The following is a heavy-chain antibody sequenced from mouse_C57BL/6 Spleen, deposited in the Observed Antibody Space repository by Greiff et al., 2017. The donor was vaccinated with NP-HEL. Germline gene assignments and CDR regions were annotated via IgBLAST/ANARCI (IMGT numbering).Heavy chain of an antibody. CDR3: ARSGTAMDY. D-gene: IGHD3-1*01. CDR1: GYAFSSSW. Sequence: QVQLKESGPELVKPGASVKISCKASGYAFSSSWMNWVKQRPGKGLEWIGRIYPGDGDTNYNGKFKGKATLTADKSSSTAYMQLSSLTSEDSAVYFCARSGTAMDYWGQGTSVTVSS. J-gene: IGHJ4*01. CDR2: IYPGDGDT. V-gene: IGHV1-82*01.